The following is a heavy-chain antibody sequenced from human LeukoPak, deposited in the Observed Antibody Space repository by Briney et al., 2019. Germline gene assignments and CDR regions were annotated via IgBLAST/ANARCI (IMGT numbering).Heavy chain of an antibody. Sequence: PGRSLRLSCAASGSTFNRFAMHWVRQAPGKGLEWVAVISYDGSDKYYADSVKGRFTISRDNSKNTLYLQMNSLRAEDTAVYYCARDQTWMYYGMDVWGQGTTVTVSS. CDR1: GSTFNRFA. CDR2: ISYDGSDK. CDR3: ARDQTWMYYGMDV. J-gene: IGHJ6*02. V-gene: IGHV3-30*03. D-gene: IGHD5-12*01.